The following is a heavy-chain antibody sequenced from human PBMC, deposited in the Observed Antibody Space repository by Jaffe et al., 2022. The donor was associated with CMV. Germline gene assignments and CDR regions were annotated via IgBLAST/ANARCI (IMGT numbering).Heavy chain of an antibody. V-gene: IGHV1-8*01. D-gene: IGHD3-3*01. CDR1: GYTFTSYD. Sequence: QVQLVQSGAEVKKPGASVKVSCKASGYTFTSYDINWVRQATGQGLEWMGWMNPNSGNTGYAQKFQGRVTMTRNTSISTAYMELSSLRSEDTAVYYCARGGSVQRFLEWYQTQAPFDYWGQGTLVTVSS. CDR3: ARGGSVQRFLEWYQTQAPFDY. J-gene: IGHJ4*02. CDR2: MNPNSGNT.